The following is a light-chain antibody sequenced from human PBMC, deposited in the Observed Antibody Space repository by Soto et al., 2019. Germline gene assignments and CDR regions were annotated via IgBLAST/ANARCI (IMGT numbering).Light chain of an antibody. V-gene: IGLV2-11*01. J-gene: IGLJ3*02. Sequence: QSALTQPRSVSGSPGQSVTISCTGTSSDVGTYDFVSWYQQLPVKAPKLIIYDVTKRPSGVPDRFSGSKSANTASLTISGLQAEDEADYYCCSYARSHPWVFGGGTKLTVL. CDR1: SSDVGTYDF. CDR2: DVT. CDR3: CSYARSHPWV.